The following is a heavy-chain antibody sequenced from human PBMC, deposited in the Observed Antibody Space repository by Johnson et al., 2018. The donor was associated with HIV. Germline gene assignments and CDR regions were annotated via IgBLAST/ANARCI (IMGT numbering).Heavy chain of an antibody. CDR3: AKDHYYYDSSGSAIDAFDI. J-gene: IGHJ3*02. CDR1: GFTFSSYA. CDR2: ISYDGRNK. V-gene: IGHV3-30*04. Sequence: QVQLVESGGGVVQPGRSLRLSCAASGFTFSSYAMHWVRQAPDKGLEWVAVISYDGRNKYYADSVKGRFTISRDNSKNTLYLQMNSLRAEDTAVYYCAKDHYYYDSSGSAIDAFDIWGQGTMV. D-gene: IGHD3-22*01.